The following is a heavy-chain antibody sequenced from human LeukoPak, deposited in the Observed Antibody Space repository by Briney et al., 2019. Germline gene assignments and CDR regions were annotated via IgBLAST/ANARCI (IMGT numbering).Heavy chain of an antibody. CDR2: ISYDGSNK. CDR1: GFTFSSYG. D-gene: IGHD3-10*01. J-gene: IGHJ4*02. V-gene: IGHV3-30*03. Sequence: GESLRLSCAASGFTFSSYGMHWVRQAPGKGLEWVAVISYDGSNKYYADSVKGRFTISRDNSKNTLYLQMNSLRAEDTAVYYCATQQLRVRVDYWGQGTLVTVSS. CDR3: ATQQLRVRVDY.